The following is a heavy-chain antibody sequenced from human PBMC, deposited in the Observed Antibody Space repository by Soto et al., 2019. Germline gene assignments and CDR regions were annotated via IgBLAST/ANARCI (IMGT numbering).Heavy chain of an antibody. V-gene: IGHV1-18*01. D-gene: IGHD1-7*01. Sequence: QVQLVQSGAEVKKPGASVKVSCKASGYTFSNDAITWVRQAPGQGLEWMGWVSAYNGNTNYAQKFKGRVTMTTDTSTSTAYMEIRSLRYNATAVYFCARASRYYWNYMMYWGQGTLVNVSS. J-gene: IGHJ4*02. CDR2: VSAYNGNT. CDR3: ARASRYYWNYMMY. CDR1: GYTFSNDA.